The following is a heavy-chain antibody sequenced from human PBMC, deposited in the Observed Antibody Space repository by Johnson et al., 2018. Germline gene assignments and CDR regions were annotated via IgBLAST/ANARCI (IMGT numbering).Heavy chain of an antibody. J-gene: IGHJ4*02. CDR1: GFXFSSYV. CDR2: ISESGAST. CDR3: AKDGRSPLLNFDS. D-gene: IGHD1-26*01. V-gene: IGHV3-23*01. Sequence: VQSGGSLRLXCAAXGFXFSSYVMTWVRQAPGKGLEWVSVISESGASTYYADSVKGRFTISRDNSKNTLYLQMDSLRAEDTAVYYCAKDGRSPLLNFDSWGQGTLVTVSS.